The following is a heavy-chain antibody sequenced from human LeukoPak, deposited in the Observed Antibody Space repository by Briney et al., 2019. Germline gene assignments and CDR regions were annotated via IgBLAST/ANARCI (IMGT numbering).Heavy chain of an antibody. J-gene: IGHJ4*02. CDR1: GFTFSSYA. V-gene: IGHV3-23*01. CDR3: ARGGYGDYSPKPFDY. Sequence: GSLRLSCAASGFTFSSYAMSWVRQAPGKGLEWVSGISGSGDNTYYADSVKGRFTISRDNSKNTLYLQMNSLRAEDTAVYYCARGGYGDYSPKPFDYWGQGTLVTVSS. D-gene: IGHD4-17*01. CDR2: ISGSGDNT.